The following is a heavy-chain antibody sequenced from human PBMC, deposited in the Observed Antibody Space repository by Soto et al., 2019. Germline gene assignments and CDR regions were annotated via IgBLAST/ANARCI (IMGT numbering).Heavy chain of an antibody. J-gene: IGHJ4*02. CDR1: GFTFSSYA. Sequence: GGSLRLSCAASGFTFSSYAMHWVRQAPGKGLEWVAVISYDGSNKYYADSVKGRFTISRDNSKNTLYLQMNSLRAEDTAVYYCARARTNYDSSGAGYWGQGTLVTVSS. CDR3: ARARTNYDSSGAGY. V-gene: IGHV3-30-3*01. D-gene: IGHD3-22*01. CDR2: ISYDGSNK.